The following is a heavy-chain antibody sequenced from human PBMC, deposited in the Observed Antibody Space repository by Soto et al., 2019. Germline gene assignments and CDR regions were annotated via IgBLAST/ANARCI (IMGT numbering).Heavy chain of an antibody. CDR1: GGTFSSYA. Sequence: QVQLVQSGAEVKKPGSSVKVSCKASGGTFSSYAISWVRQAPEQGLEWWGGIIPIFGTANYAQKFQGRVTITADKSTSTAYMELSSLRSEDTAVYYCARDQGSSTSCCLDAFDIWGQGTMVTVSS. D-gene: IGHD2-2*01. CDR3: ARDQGSSTSCCLDAFDI. V-gene: IGHV1-69*06. CDR2: IIPIFGTA. J-gene: IGHJ3*02.